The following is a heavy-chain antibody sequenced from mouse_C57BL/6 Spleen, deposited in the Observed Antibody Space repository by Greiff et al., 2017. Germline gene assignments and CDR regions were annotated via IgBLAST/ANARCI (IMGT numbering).Heavy chain of an antibody. J-gene: IGHJ2*01. CDR2: INPSSGYT. D-gene: IGHD1-1*01. V-gene: IGHV1-4*01. CDR3: AISNYFDY. CDR1: GYTFTSYT. Sequence: VQLQQSGAELARPGASVKMSCKASGYTFTSYTMHWVKQRPGQGLEWIGYINPSSGYTKYNQKFKDKATLTADKSSSTAYMQLSSLTSEDSAVYYCAISNYFDYWGQGTTLTVSS.